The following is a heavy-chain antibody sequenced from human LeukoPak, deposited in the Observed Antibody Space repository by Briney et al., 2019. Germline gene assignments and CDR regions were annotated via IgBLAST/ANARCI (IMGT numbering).Heavy chain of an antibody. CDR3: ARGGQYVLHYDSSGYPPRGH. Sequence: ASVKVSCKASGYTFTGYYIHWVRQAPGQGLEWMGFINPNTGGTSYAQKFQARVTMTRDTSISTAYMELSRLRSDDTAVYYCARGGQYVLHYDSSGYPPRGHWGQGTLVTVSS. V-gene: IGHV1-2*02. CDR2: INPNTGGT. J-gene: IGHJ4*02. CDR1: GYTFTGYY. D-gene: IGHD3-22*01.